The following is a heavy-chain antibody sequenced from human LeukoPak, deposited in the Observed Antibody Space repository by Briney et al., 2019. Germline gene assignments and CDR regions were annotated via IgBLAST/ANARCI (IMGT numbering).Heavy chain of an antibody. CDR1: GGSISSYY. J-gene: IGHJ5*02. D-gene: IGHD3-16*01. CDR3: ARSPFWAPAHNWFDP. CDR2: INHSGST. Sequence: SETLSLTCTVSGGSISSYYWSWIRQPAGKGLEWIGEINHSGSTNYNPSLKSRVTISVDTSKNQFSLKLSSVTAADTAVYYCARSPFWAPAHNWFDPWGQGTLVTVSS. V-gene: IGHV4-34*01.